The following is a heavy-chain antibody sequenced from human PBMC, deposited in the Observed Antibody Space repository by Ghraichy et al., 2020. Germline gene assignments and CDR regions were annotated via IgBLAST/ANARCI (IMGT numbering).Heavy chain of an antibody. Sequence: SETLSLTCTVSGGFISSSSYYWGWIRQPPGKGLEWIGSIYYSGSTYYNPSLKGRVTISVDTSKNQFSLKVNSLTAADTAVYYCARDRTKGVNDYWGQGTLVTVSS. V-gene: IGHV4-39*02. CDR1: GGFISSSSYY. D-gene: IGHD2-21*01. J-gene: IGHJ4*02. CDR3: ARDRTKGVNDY. CDR2: IYYSGST.